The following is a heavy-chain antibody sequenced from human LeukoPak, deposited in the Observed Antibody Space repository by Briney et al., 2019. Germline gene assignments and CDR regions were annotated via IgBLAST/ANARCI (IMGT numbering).Heavy chain of an antibody. J-gene: IGHJ4*02. D-gene: IGHD5-12*01. CDR3: ARDGSGYDYPHYDY. Sequence: QPGGSLRLSCAASGFTFSSYEMNWVRQAPGKGLEWVSYISSSGSTIYYADSVKGRFTFSRDNAKNSLYLQMNSLRAEDTALYYCARDGSGYDYPHYDYWGQGTLVTVSS. CDR1: GFTFSSYE. V-gene: IGHV3-48*03. CDR2: ISSSGSTI.